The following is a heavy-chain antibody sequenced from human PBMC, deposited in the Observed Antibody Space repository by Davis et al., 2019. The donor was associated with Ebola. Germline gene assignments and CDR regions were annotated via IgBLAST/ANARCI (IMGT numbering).Heavy chain of an antibody. CDR1: GFTFGDYA. Sequence: GESLKISCTASGFTFGDYAMSWVRQAPGKGLEWVSVIYSGGSTYYADSVKGRFTISRDNSKNTLYLQMNSLRAEDTAVYYCARDTALWGWFDPWGQGSLVTVSS. CDR3: ARDTALWGWFDP. CDR2: IYSGGST. V-gene: IGHV3-66*01. D-gene: IGHD3-16*01. J-gene: IGHJ5*02.